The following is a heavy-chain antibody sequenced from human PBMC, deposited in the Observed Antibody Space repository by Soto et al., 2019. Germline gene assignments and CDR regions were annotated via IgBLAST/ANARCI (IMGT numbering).Heavy chain of an antibody. CDR1: GFTFSDYP. CDR3: ARDFIVGAPDYFDY. CDR2: ISYDGNVK. Sequence: GGSLILSCAASGFTFSDYPMHWVRQAPGKGLEWVAVISYDGNVKYYVDSVKGRFTISRDDSKNTLYLQMNSLRVDDTAVYYCARDFIVGAPDYFDYWGQGTLVTVSS. J-gene: IGHJ4*02. D-gene: IGHD1-26*01. V-gene: IGHV3-30-3*01.